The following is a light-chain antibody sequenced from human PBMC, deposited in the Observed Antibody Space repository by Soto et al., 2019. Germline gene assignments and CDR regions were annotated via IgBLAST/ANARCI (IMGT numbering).Light chain of an antibody. CDR3: QQIHSTSSYT. V-gene: IGKV1-39*01. CDR2: AAS. Sequence: DIQMTQSPSSLSASVGDRVTITCRASQNIRNYLNWYQQRPGKTPNLLVYAASNLRGGVPSRFSGSVSGTVFTLTINRLQPEDFATYYCQQIHSTSSYTFGQGTRVDIK. J-gene: IGKJ2*01. CDR1: QNIRNY.